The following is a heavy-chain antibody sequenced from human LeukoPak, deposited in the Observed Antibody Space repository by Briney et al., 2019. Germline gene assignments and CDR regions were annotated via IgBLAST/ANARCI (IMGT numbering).Heavy chain of an antibody. D-gene: IGHD4/OR15-4a*01. V-gene: IGHV1-2*02. J-gene: IGHJ4*02. CDR1: GYTSTGCY. CDR3: ARDSDLGYGGPL. CDR2: INPNSGGT. Sequence: ASVKVSCKASGYTSTGCYMHWVRQAPGQGLEWMGWINPNSGGTNYAQKFQGRVTMTRDTSISTAYMELSRLRSDDTAVYYCARDSDLGYGGPLWGQGTLVTVSS.